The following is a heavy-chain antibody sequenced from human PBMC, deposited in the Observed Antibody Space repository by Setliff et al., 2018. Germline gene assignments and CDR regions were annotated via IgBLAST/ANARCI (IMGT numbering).Heavy chain of an antibody. CDR1: GGSISSSY. Sequence: SETLSLTCTVSGGSISSSYWSWIRQPPGKGLEWIGYIYSSGSTNYNPSLKSRVTISVDTSKNQFSLKVNSVTATDTAVYYCARPLEESFGGVRDSDAFDVWGQGTMVTVSS. J-gene: IGHJ3*01. CDR2: IYSSGST. CDR3: ARPLEESFGGVRDSDAFDV. V-gene: IGHV4-59*08. D-gene: IGHD3-16*01.